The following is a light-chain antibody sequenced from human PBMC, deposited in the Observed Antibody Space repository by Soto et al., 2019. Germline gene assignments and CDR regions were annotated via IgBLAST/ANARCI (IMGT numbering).Light chain of an antibody. CDR3: QSHDSSLNSWV. J-gene: IGLJ3*02. CDR2: GNT. Sequence: QSLLTQPPSMSGAPGQRVTISCTGSRSNIGAGYDVHWYQLLPGTAPKLLIYGNTNRPSGVPDRFSGSKSGTSASLAITGLRAEDEADYYCQSHDSSLNSWVFGGGTKLTVL. V-gene: IGLV1-40*01. CDR1: RSNIGAGYD.